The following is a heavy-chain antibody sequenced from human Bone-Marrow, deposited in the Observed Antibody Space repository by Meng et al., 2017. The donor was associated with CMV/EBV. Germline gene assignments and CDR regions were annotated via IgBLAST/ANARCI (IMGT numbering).Heavy chain of an antibody. D-gene: IGHD6-19*01. CDR2: ISGSGGST. V-gene: IGHV3-23*01. J-gene: IGHJ4*02. Sequence: GGSLRLSCAASGFTVTGYHMSWVRQAPGKGLEWVSAISGSGGSTYYADSVKGRFTISRDNSKNTLYLQMSSLRAEDTAVYYCAKDLKRWLADFDYWGQGTLVTVSS. CDR1: GFTVTGYH. CDR3: AKDLKRWLADFDY.